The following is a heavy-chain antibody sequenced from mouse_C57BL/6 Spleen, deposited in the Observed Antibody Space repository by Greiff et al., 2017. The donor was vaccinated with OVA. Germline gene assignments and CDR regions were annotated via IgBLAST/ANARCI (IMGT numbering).Heavy chain of an antibody. CDR3: TTGYYGCSPYYAMDY. CDR1: GFNITDYY. J-gene: IGHJ4*01. V-gene: IGHV14-1*01. Sequence: VQLKESGAELVRPGASVKLSCTASGFNITDYYMHWVKQRPEQGLEWIGRIDPEDGDTEYAPKFQGKATMTADTSSNTAYLQLSSLTSADTAVYYCTTGYYGCSPYYAMDYWGQGTSVTVSS. D-gene: IGHD1-1*01. CDR2: IDPEDGDT.